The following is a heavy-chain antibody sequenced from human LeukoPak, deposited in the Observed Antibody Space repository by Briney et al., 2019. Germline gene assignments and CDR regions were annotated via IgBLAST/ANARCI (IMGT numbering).Heavy chain of an antibody. CDR3: ARAMIVVALDY. J-gene: IGHJ4*02. Sequence: SETLSLTCTVSGGSISSYYWSWIRQPPGKGLEWIGSIYYSGSTYYNPSLKSRVTISVDTSKNQFSLKLSSVTAADTAVYYCARAMIVVALDYWGQGTLVTVSS. V-gene: IGHV4-59*08. CDR2: IYYSGST. D-gene: IGHD3-22*01. CDR1: GGSISSYY.